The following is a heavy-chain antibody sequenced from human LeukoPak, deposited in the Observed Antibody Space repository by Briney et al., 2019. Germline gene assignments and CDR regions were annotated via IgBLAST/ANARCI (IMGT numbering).Heavy chain of an antibody. J-gene: IGHJ6*02. V-gene: IGHV3-9*01. CDR3: AKDSRDGDYHYSGMDV. CDR1: GFTFDDYA. CDR2: INWSSGSV. Sequence: PGGSLRLSCAASGFTFDDYAMHWVRQAPGKGLEWVSGINWSSGSVGYADSVKGRFTISRDNAKNSLYLQMNSLRAEDTALYYCAKDSRDGDYHYSGMDVWGQGTTVTVSS. D-gene: IGHD4-17*01.